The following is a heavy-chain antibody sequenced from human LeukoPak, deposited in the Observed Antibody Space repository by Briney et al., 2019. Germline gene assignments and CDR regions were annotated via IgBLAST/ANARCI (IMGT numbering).Heavy chain of an antibody. V-gene: IGHV1-2*02. CDR1: GYSFTGYY. Sequence: ASVKVSCKASGYSFTGYYMHWVRQAPGQGLEWMGWVNPNSGGTTYAQKFQGRVTMTTDTSTSTAYMELRSLRSDDTAVYYCARERAVRGVIIGYWGQGTLVTVSS. CDR3: ARERAVRGVIIGY. CDR2: VNPNSGGT. D-gene: IGHD3-10*01. J-gene: IGHJ4*02.